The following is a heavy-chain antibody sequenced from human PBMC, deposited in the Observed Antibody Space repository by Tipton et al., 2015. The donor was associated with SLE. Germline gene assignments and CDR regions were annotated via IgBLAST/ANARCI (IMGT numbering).Heavy chain of an antibody. J-gene: IGHJ5*02. CDR1: GFSFDRYA. CDR3: ARGSGSYGGNP. D-gene: IGHD5-18*01. V-gene: IGHV3-21*06. CDR2: ISRSTKDI. Sequence: SLRLSCAASGFSFDRYAMNWVRQAPGKGLEWVSYISRSTKDIYYADSVKGRFTISRDNAKNSLYLQMNSLRAEDTAVYYCARGSGSYGGNPWGQGTLVTVSS.